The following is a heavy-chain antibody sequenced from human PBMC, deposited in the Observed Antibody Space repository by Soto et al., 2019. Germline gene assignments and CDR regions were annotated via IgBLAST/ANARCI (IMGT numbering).Heavy chain of an antibody. Sequence: QLQLQESGPGLVKPSETLSLTCTVSGGSISSSSYYWGWIRQPPGKGLEWIGSIYYSGSTYYNPSLKSRVTISVDTSKNQFSLKLSSVTAADTAVYYCARRWFGELSPFDYWGQGTLVTVSS. CDR3: ARRWFGELSPFDY. D-gene: IGHD3-10*01. V-gene: IGHV4-39*01. CDR1: GGSISSSSYY. CDR2: IYYSGST. J-gene: IGHJ4*02.